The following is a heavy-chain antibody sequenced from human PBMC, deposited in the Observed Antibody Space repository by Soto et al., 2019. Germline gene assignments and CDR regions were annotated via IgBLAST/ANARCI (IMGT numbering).Heavy chain of an antibody. CDR2: ISNAGSNK. J-gene: IGHJ4*02. Sequence: QVQLVESGGGVVQPGKSLRLSCAAFGFTFSYYGMHWVRQAPGKGLEWVALISNAGSNKYYADSLKGRFTISRDNSKNTLDLQLNSPTAEETAVYYCAIEPDCGGTSCQFWAPGYWGQGTLVIVSS. D-gene: IGHD2-2*01. V-gene: IGHV3-30*03. CDR1: GFTFSYYG. CDR3: AIEPDCGGTSCQFWAPGY.